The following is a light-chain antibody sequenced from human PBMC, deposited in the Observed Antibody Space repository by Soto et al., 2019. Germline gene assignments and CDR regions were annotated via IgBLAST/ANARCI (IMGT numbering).Light chain of an antibody. CDR1: SRDVGAYDY. J-gene: IGLJ1*01. CDR2: YVD. CDR3: CSYADGSIYF. V-gene: IGLV2-14*01. Sequence: QSVLTQPASVSFSPGHAITISCTGTSRDVGAYDYVSWYLQYPDKAPQLLIYYVDHRPSGVSSRFSGSKSGNTASLTISGLQAEDEGDYYCCSYADGSIYFFGTGTKVTVL.